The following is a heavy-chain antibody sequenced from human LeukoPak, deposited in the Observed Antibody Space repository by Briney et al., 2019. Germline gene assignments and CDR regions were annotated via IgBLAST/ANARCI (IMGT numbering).Heavy chain of an antibody. CDR3: AKDPNGDYGGAFDS. J-gene: IGHJ3*02. V-gene: IGHV3-23*01. CDR1: GFTINIYA. Sequence: GGSLRLSCAPSGFTINIYAMTWVRQAPGKGLEWVSSITVNGGGISYADSVKGRFTISRDNSKSTLYLQMNSLRAEDTAVYYCAKDPNGDYGGAFDSWDQGTRVTVSS. D-gene: IGHD4-17*01. CDR2: ITVNGGGI.